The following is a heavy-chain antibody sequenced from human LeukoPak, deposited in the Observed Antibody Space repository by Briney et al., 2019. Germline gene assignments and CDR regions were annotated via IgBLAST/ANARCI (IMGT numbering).Heavy chain of an antibody. Sequence: ASVKVSCKVSVYTLTELSMHWVRQAPGKGLEWMGGFDPEDGETIYAQKFQGRVTMTEDTSTDTAYMELSSLRSEDTAVYYCATAGAYSGYDVYYYYGMDVWGQGTTVTVSS. CDR1: VYTLTELS. D-gene: IGHD5-12*01. V-gene: IGHV1-24*01. J-gene: IGHJ6*02. CDR3: ATAGAYSGYDVYYYYGMDV. CDR2: FDPEDGET.